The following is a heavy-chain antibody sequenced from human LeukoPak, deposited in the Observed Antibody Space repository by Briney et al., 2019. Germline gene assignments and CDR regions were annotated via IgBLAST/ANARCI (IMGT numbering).Heavy chain of an antibody. CDR1: GFTFSDYY. J-gene: IGHJ4*02. V-gene: IGHV3-11*04. Sequence: GGSLRLSCAASGFTFSDYYMSWIRQAPGKGLEWVSYISSSGSTIYYADSVKGRFTISRDNAKNSLYLQMNSLRAEDTAVYYCARSGGYYDFWSGYPFFDYWGQGTLVTVSS. CDR2: ISSSGSTI. CDR3: ARSGGYYDFWSGYPFFDY. D-gene: IGHD3-3*01.